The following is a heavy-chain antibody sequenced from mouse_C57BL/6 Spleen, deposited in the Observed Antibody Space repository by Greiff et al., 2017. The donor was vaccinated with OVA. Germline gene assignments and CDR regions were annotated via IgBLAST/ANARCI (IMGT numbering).Heavy chain of an antibody. CDR3: DQLTGGQGAY. CDR1: GYAFSSSW. CDR2: IYPGDGDT. D-gene: IGHD4-1*01. Sequence: QVQLQQSGPELVKPGASVKISCKASGYAFSSSWLTWVKQRPGKGLEWIGLIYPGDGDTNYNGMFKGKATLTADKSSSTAYMQLSSLTSEDSAVYFCDQLTGGQGAYWGKGTTLTVSS. V-gene: IGHV1-82*01. J-gene: IGHJ2*01.